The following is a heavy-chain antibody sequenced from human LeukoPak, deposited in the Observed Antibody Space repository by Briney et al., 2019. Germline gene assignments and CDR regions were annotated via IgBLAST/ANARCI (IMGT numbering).Heavy chain of an antibody. CDR3: ARTDYYDSSVPDY. D-gene: IGHD3-22*01. CDR2: ISSSSSTI. J-gene: IGHJ4*02. CDR1: GFTFSSYS. Sequence: PGGSLRLSCAASGFTFSSYSMNWVRQAPGKGLEWVSYISSSSSTIYYADSVKGRFTISRDNAKNSLYPQMNSLRDEDTAVYYCARTDYYDSSVPDYWGQGTLVTVSS. V-gene: IGHV3-48*02.